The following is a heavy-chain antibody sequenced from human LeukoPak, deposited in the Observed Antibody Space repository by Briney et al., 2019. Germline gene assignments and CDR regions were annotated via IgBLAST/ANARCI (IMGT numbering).Heavy chain of an antibody. Sequence: GGSLRLSCAASGFTFSGSAMRWVRQASGKGREWVGRIRSRANSYVTAYSAAVTGRFITSRDDSSDTAYLQMNSLTTEDTAVYYCTRHSDTYCSRANCYVDNFYGLDVWGQGTRVTVSS. CDR2: IRSRANSYVT. J-gene: IGHJ6*02. V-gene: IGHV3-73*01. CDR3: TRHSDTYCSRANCYVDNFYGLDV. CDR1: GFTFSGSA. D-gene: IGHD2-2*01.